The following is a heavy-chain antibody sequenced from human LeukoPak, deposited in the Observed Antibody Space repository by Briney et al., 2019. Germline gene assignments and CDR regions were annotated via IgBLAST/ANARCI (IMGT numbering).Heavy chain of an antibody. CDR3: ARINLWPGNWIDS. CDR1: GGSFGDHF. V-gene: IGHV4-34*01. D-gene: IGHD2/OR15-2a*01. CDR2: VNQRGTI. Sequence: PSATLSLTCGLNGGSFGDHFWGWFRQSPGKGLEWIGEVNQRGTISSNPSLKSRVAISVETSKNQFSLKLTSVTAADTAVYYCARINLWPGNWIDSWGQGSLVTVSS. J-gene: IGHJ5*01.